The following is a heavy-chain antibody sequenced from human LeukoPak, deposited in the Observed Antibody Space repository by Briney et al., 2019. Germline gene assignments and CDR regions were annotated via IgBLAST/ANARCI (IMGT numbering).Heavy chain of an antibody. D-gene: IGHD6-6*01. Sequence: GGSLRLSCAASGFTLSSYEMNWVRQAPGKGLEWVSYISSSGSTIYYADSVKGRFTISRDNAKNSLYLQMNSLRAEDTAVYYCARDPKISSSSDYWGQGTLVTVSS. CDR1: GFTLSSYE. CDR3: ARDPKISSSSDY. CDR2: ISSSGSTI. V-gene: IGHV3-48*03. J-gene: IGHJ4*02.